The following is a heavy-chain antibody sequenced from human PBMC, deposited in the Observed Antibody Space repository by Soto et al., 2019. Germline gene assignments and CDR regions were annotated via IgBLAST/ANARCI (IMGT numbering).Heavy chain of an antibody. V-gene: IGHV3-53*01. Sequence: EVQLVDSGEGLIQPGGALRLSCAAYTFTVRNNYIRWVRQAPGQGLEWDPVTYSGGRTYYADSVNGRCTISRDTSKNTVYLQMNSLRAEDTAVYYCARDRLSGHPYGGLDVWGQGTTVTVSS. D-gene: IGHD4-17*01. CDR2: TYSGGRT. CDR3: ARDRLSGHPYGGLDV. CDR1: TFTVRNNY. J-gene: IGHJ6*02.